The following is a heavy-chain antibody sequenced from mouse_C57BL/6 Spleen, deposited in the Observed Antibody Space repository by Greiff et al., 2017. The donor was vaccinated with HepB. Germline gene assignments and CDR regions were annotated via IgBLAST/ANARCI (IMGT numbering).Heavy chain of an antibody. Sequence: QVQLKQPGAELVKPGASVKLSCKASGYTFTSYWMQWVNQRPGQGLEWIGEIDPSDSYTNYNQKFKGKATLTVDTSSSTAYMQLSSLTSEDSAVYYCGSSGYRGYAIDYWGQGTSVTVSS. CDR1: GYTFTSYW. J-gene: IGHJ4*01. CDR3: GSSGYRGYAIDY. D-gene: IGHD3-2*02. V-gene: IGHV1-50*01. CDR2: IDPSDSYT.